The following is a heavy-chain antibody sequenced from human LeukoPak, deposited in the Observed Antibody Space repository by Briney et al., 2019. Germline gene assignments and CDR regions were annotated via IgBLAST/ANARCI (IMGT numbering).Heavy chain of an antibody. J-gene: IGHJ5*02. D-gene: IGHD3-10*01. CDR1: GYTFTSYV. V-gene: IGHV1-8*01. Sequence: ASVKVSCKASGYTFTSYVINWVRQATGQGLEWMGWMNPNSGNTGYAQKFQGRVTMTRNTSISTAYMELSSLRSEDTAVYYCARGHVLWFGESLEFDPWGQGTLVTVSS. CDR2: MNPNSGNT. CDR3: ARGHVLWFGESLEFDP.